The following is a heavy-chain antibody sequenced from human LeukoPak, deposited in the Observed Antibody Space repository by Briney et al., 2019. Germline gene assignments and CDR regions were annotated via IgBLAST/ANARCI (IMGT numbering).Heavy chain of an antibody. CDR2: ISYSGRTI. Sequence: GGSLRLSCAASGFTFSDYHMNWIRQAPGKGLEWVSSISYSGRTIYYADSVKGRFTISRDNAKNSLYLQMNSLRAEDTAVYYCARAYCSGGSCYETFDYWGQGTLVTVSS. D-gene: IGHD2-15*01. CDR3: ARAYCSGGSCYETFDY. CDR1: GFTFSDYH. V-gene: IGHV3-11*01. J-gene: IGHJ4*02.